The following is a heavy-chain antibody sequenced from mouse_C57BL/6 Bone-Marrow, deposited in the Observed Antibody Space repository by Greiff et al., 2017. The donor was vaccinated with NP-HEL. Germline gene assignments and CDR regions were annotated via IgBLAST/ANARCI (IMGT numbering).Heavy chain of an antibody. CDR2: IDPETGGT. J-gene: IGHJ2*01. Sequence: QVHVKQSGAELVRPGASVTLSCKASGYTFTDYEMHWVKQTPVHGLEWIGAIDPETGGTAYNQKFKGKAILTADKSSSTAYMELRSLTSEDSAVYYCTRLYYYGSSLDYWGQGTTLTVSS. V-gene: IGHV1-15*01. D-gene: IGHD1-1*01. CDR1: GYTFTDYE. CDR3: TRLYYYGSSLDY.